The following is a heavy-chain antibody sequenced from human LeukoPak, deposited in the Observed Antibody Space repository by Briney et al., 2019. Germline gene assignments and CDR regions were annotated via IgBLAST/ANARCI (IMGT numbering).Heavy chain of an antibody. J-gene: IGHJ4*02. CDR1: GGSISSYY. Sequence: PSETLSLTCTVSGGSISSYYWSWIRQAPGKGLEWIGYIYYSGSTNYNPSLKSRVTISVDTSKNQFSLKLSSVTAADTAVYYCATSREGATDYWGQGTLVTVSS. V-gene: IGHV4-59*01. CDR2: IYYSGST. CDR3: ATSREGATDY. D-gene: IGHD1-26*01.